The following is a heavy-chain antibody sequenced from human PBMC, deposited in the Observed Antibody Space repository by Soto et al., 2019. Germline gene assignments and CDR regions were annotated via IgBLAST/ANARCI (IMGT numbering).Heavy chain of an antibody. CDR2: INAGNGNT. CDR1: GYTFTSYA. J-gene: IGHJ6*02. D-gene: IGHD3-10*01. CDR3: ARAKENYYGSGKRSTVYYYYGMDV. Sequence: ASVKVSCKASGYTFTSYAMHWVRQAPGQRFEWMGWINAGNGNTKYSQKFQGRVTITRDTSASTAYMELRSLRSEDTAVYHCARAKENYYGSGKRSTVYYYYGMDVWGQGTTVTVSS. V-gene: IGHV1-3*01.